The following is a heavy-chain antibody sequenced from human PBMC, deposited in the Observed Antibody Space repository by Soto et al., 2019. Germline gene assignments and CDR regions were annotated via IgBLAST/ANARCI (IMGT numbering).Heavy chain of an antibody. J-gene: IGHJ6*02. CDR3: ARGLRGRRDYYYYGMDV. CDR1: GYTFTSYA. Sequence: ASVNVSCKASGYTFTSYAMHWVRQAPGQRLEWMGWINAGNGNTKYSQKFQGRVTITRDTSASTAYMELSSLRSEDTAVYYCARGLRGRRDYYYYGMDVWGQGTTVTVSS. CDR2: INAGNGNT. V-gene: IGHV1-3*01.